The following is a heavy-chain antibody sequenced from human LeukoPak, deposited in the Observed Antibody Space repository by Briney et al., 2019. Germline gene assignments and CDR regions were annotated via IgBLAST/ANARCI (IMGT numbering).Heavy chain of an antibody. CDR3: ARAGEGRVPFDY. CDR2: IYYSGST. CDR1: GGSISSCY. J-gene: IGHJ4*02. V-gene: IGHV4-59*07. D-gene: IGHD7-27*01. Sequence: SYARSLTFGICGGSISSCYRSWLRHPPEKALECIGYIYYSGSTNYNPSLQSRVTISVDTSKNQFSLKLSSVTAADTAVYYCARAGEGRVPFDYWGQGTLVTVSS.